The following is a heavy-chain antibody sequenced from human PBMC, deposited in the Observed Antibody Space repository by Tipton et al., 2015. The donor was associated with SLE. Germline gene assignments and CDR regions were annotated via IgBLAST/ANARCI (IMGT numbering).Heavy chain of an antibody. CDR2: IYYSGST. V-gene: IGHV4-61*01. J-gene: IGHJ4*02. D-gene: IGHD4-17*01. CDR1: GGSVSSGSYY. Sequence: TLSLTCTVSGGSVSSGSYYWSWIRQPPGKGLEWIGFIYYSGSTDYKPSLKSRVTISIDTSKNQFSLKLRSVTAADTAVYFCARDDPDGDGGGIPGDYWGQGTLVTVSS. CDR3: ARDDPDGDGGGIPGDY.